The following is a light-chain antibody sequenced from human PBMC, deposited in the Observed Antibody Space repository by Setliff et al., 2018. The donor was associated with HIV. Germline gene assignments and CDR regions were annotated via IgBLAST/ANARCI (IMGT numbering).Light chain of an antibody. J-gene: IGLJ1*01. Sequence: QSVLTQPASVSGSPGQSITISCTGTSSDVGGSNYVSWYQQHPGKAPKLMIYEVSNRPSWVSNRFSGSKSGNTASLTISGLQAEDEADYYCCSYAGSYTYVFGTGTKVTVL. V-gene: IGLV2-14*01. CDR1: SSDVGGSNY. CDR3: CSYAGSYTYV. CDR2: EVS.